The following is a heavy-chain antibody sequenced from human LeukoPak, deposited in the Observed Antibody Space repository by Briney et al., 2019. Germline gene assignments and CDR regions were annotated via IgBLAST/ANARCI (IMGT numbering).Heavy chain of an antibody. CDR3: ARARHGYIYGYRPNELGHFFDY. J-gene: IGHJ4*02. CDR2: IYYSGST. V-gene: IGHV4-39*07. CDR1: GGSISRSGYY. Sequence: PSETLSLTCTVSGGSISRSGYYWGWIRQTPGKGLEWIGSIYYSGSTYYKSSLKSRVTISLDTSKNQFSLRLSSVTAADTAVYYCARARHGYIYGYRPNELGHFFDYWGQGTLVTVSS. D-gene: IGHD5-18*01.